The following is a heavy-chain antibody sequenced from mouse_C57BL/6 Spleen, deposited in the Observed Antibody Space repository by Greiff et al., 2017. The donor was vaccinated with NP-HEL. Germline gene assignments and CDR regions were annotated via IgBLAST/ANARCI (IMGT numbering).Heavy chain of an antibody. CDR3: AGSSGHDWFAY. J-gene: IGHJ3*01. V-gene: IGHV1-7*01. CDR1: GYTFTSYW. D-gene: IGHD3-2*02. CDR2: INPSSGYT. Sequence: VQLVESGAELAKPGASVKLSCKASGYTFTSYWMHWVKQRPGQGLEWIGYINPSSGYTNYNQKFKDKATLTADKSSSTAYMQLSSLTYEDSAVYYCAGSSGHDWFAYWGQGTLVTVSA.